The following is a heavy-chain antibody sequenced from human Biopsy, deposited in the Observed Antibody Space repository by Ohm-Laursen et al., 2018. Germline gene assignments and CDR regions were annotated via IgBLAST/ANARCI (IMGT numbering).Heavy chain of an antibody. CDR1: GFPLSARGMC. D-gene: IGHD6-13*01. CDR3: ARTPILIVSAGLVYRHRRHLQGMDV. V-gene: IGHV2-70*11. Sequence: TTQTLTLTCSFSGFPLSARGMCVSWIRQAPGKALEWLARVDWDDYKDYSASLQTKLSISKDTSNDQVVLTVNNVDPADTATYYCARTPILIVSAGLVYRHRRHLQGMDVWGQGIAVTVS. CDR2: VDWDDYK. J-gene: IGHJ6*02.